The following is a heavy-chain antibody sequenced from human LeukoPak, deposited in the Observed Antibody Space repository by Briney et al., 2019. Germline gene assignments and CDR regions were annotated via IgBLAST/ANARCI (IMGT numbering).Heavy chain of an antibody. CDR2: ISDSSTYI. V-gene: IGHV3-21*01. CDR3: VRVVYCSGGTCSYYFDY. D-gene: IGHD2-15*01. Sequence: PGGSLRLSCAASGMTFSNHWMHWVRQAPGKGLVWVSSISDSSTYIFNADPVQGRFTISRDDAKNSLYLQMNSLRVEDTAVYYCVRVVYCSGGTCSYYFDYWGQGTLVTVSS. J-gene: IGHJ4*02. CDR1: GMTFSNHW.